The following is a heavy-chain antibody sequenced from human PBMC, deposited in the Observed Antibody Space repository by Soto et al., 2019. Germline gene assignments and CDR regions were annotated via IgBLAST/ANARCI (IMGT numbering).Heavy chain of an antibody. CDR1: GFTFSMFA. Sequence: LRLSCAASGFTFSMFAMNWVRQAPGKGLEWVASISYSGGSTNYADSVRGRFTISRDNSKNTLSLQMNSLRAEDTAVYYCARKKRYCSSTSCYTADYWGQGTLVTVSS. CDR3: ARKKRYCSSTSCYTADY. D-gene: IGHD2-2*02. J-gene: IGHJ4*02. CDR2: ISYSGGST. V-gene: IGHV3-23*01.